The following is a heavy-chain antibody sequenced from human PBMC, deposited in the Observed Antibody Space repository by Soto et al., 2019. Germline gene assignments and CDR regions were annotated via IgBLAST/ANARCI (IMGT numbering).Heavy chain of an antibody. CDR2: IMPILRTP. D-gene: IGHD3-3*02. CDR1: GGTFSNSA. Sequence: QVQLEQSGAEVKKPGSSVKVSCKASGGTFSNSAISWVRQAPGQGLEWMGGIMPILRTPDYAQKFQGRVTITADESTSTAYMELSGLRSDDTAVYYCARDKDRQQLGGNYYYILDVWGQGTTVTVSS. J-gene: IGHJ6*02. V-gene: IGHV1-69*12. CDR3: ARDKDRQQLGGNYYYILDV.